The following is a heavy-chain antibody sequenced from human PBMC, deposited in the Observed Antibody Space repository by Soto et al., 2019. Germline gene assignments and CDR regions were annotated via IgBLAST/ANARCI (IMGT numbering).Heavy chain of an antibody. D-gene: IGHD3-10*01. Sequence: EVQLVESGGGLVQPGGSLRLSCAASGFTFSSYWMHWVRQAPGKGLVWVSRINSDGSSTSYADSVKGRFTISRDNAKNTLYLQMNSLRAEDTAVYYCARVKLVRGFYYYYYGMDVWGQGTTVTVSS. J-gene: IGHJ6*02. CDR1: GFTFSSYW. CDR3: ARVKLVRGFYYYYYGMDV. CDR2: INSDGSST. V-gene: IGHV3-74*01.